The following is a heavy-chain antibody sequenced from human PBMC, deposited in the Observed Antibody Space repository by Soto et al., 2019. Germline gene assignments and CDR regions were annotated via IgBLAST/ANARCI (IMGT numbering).Heavy chain of an antibody. D-gene: IGHD2-15*01. V-gene: IGHV1-18*01. J-gene: IGHJ6*02. Sequence: GASVKVSCKASGYTFTSYGISWVRQAPGQGLEWMGWISTYNGNTNYAQNLQGRVTMTTDASASTAYMELRSLRSDDTAVYHCAREGDCSGGKCYHYYGMDVWGQGTTVTVSS. CDR3: AREGDCSGGKCYHYYGMDV. CDR1: GYTFTSYG. CDR2: ISTYNGNT.